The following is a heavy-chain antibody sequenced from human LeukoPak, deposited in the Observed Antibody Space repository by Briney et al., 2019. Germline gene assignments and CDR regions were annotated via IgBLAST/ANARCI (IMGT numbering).Heavy chain of an antibody. V-gene: IGHV4-34*01. Sequence: PSEPLSLTCAVYGGSFSGYYWSWIRQPPGKGLEWIGEINHSGSTNYNPSLKSRVTISVDTSKNQFSLKLSSVTAADTAVYYCARGRERHYYDSSGYQNLYYFDYWGQGTLVTVSS. CDR3: ARGRERHYYDSSGYQNLYYFDY. J-gene: IGHJ4*02. CDR1: GGSFSGYY. CDR2: INHSGST. D-gene: IGHD3-22*01.